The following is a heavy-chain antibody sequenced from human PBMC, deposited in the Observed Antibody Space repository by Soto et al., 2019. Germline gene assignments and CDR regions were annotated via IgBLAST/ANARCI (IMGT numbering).Heavy chain of an antibody. Sequence: QVQLVQSGAEVKKPGSSVKVSCKASGGTFSSYAISWVRQAPGQGLEWMGGIIPIFGTANYAQKFQGRVTITADESTSTAYMELSSLRSEDTAVYYCATENDIVVVVAATRGSYGMDVWGQGTTVTVSS. J-gene: IGHJ6*02. CDR3: ATENDIVVVVAATRGSYGMDV. CDR2: IIPIFGTA. CDR1: GGTFSSYA. D-gene: IGHD2-15*01. V-gene: IGHV1-69*01.